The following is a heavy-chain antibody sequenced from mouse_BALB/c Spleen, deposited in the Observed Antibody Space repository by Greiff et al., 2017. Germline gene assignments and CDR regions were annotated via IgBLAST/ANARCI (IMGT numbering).Heavy chain of an antibody. Sequence: VQLQQSGAELAKPGASVKMSCKASGYTFTSYWMHWVKQRPGQGLEWIGYINPSTGYTEYNQKFKDKATLTADKSSSTAYMQLSSLTSEDSAVYYCARSTMITMFAYWGQGTLVTVSA. CDR2: INPSTGYT. V-gene: IGHV1-7*01. J-gene: IGHJ3*01. CDR3: ARSTMITMFAY. D-gene: IGHD2-4*01. CDR1: GYTFTSYW.